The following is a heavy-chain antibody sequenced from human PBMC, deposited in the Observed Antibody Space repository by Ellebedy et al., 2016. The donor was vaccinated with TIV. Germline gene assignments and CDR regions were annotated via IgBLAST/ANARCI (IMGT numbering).Heavy chain of an antibody. Sequence: MPSETLSLTCDVHGESLTNDYWSWIRQSPGKGLEWIGEINHGGSTNYNPSLKSRLTLSIDTFKNQFSLKLSSVTAADTGTYYCARDHHNTGNSSSWYWFDPWGQGALVTVSS. V-gene: IGHV4-34*01. J-gene: IGHJ5*02. D-gene: IGHD6-13*01. CDR1: GESLTNDY. CDR3: ARDHHNTGNSSSWYWFDP. CDR2: INHGGST.